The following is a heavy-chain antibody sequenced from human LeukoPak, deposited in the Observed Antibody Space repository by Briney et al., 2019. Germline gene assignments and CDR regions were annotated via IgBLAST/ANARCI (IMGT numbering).Heavy chain of an antibody. CDR2: IYYSGTT. CDR1: GGSVSSISYY. Sequence: PSETLSLTCFVSGGSVSSISYYWGWIRQPPGKGLEWIGSIYYSGTTYYNPSLKSRVTISVDTSKNQFSLKLSSVTAADAAVYYCARYRGRAAAGTHLGPTEYFDYWGQGTLVTVSS. J-gene: IGHJ4*02. D-gene: IGHD6-13*01. V-gene: IGHV4-39*07. CDR3: ARYRGRAAAGTHLGPTEYFDY.